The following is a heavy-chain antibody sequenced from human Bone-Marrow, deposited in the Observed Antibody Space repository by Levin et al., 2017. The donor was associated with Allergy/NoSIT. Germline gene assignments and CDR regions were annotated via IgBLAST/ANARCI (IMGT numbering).Heavy chain of an antibody. CDR2: IWYDGSNK. CDR1: GLTFSSYG. D-gene: IGHD1-14*01. V-gene: IGHV3-33*01. Sequence: GESLKISCGASGLTFSSYGMHWVRQAPGKGLEWVAVIWYDGSNKYYAESVKGRFTISRDNSKNTLYLQMISLRAEDTAVYYCARAGNAFDIWGQGTMVTVSS. J-gene: IGHJ3*02. CDR3: ARAGNAFDI.